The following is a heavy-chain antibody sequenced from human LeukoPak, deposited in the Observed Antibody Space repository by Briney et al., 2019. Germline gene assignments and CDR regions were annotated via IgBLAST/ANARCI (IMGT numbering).Heavy chain of an antibody. CDR1: GFTFSNYA. J-gene: IGHJ4*02. D-gene: IGHD3-22*01. CDR3: ARDGFDYYDSSGYYYFDS. CDR2: ISASGGGI. V-gene: IGHV3-23*01. Sequence: TGRSLRLSCAASGFTFSNYAMSWVRQAPGKGLEWVSGISASGGGIYYADSVKGRFTISRDNSMNTLYLQMYSLRADDTAVYYCARDGFDYYDSSGYYYFDSWGQGTLVIVSS.